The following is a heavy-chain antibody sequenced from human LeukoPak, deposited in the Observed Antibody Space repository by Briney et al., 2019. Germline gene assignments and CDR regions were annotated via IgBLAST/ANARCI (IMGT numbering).Heavy chain of an antibody. Sequence: GGSLTLSCAVSGLTLSNYGMSWVRQAPGKGLEWVAGISDSGGRTNYADSVKGRFTISRDNPKNTLYLQMNSLRAEDTAVYFCAKRGVVIRVILVGFHKEAYYFDSWGQGALVTVSS. D-gene: IGHD3-22*01. CDR2: ISDSGGRT. CDR1: GLTLSNYG. V-gene: IGHV3-23*01. CDR3: AKRGVVIRVILVGFHKEAYYFDS. J-gene: IGHJ4*02.